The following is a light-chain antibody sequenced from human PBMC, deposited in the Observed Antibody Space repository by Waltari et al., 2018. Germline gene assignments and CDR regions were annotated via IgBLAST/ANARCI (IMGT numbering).Light chain of an antibody. Sequence: DIVMTQSPDSLAVSLGERATINCKSSKSVFYSPNKKNYIAWYQQKPGQHPKLLIYWASTRESGVPDRFSGSGSGTDFTLTISSLQAEDVAVYFCQQYSGGYTFGQGTKLEIK. CDR3: QQYSGGYT. J-gene: IGKJ2*01. CDR2: WAS. V-gene: IGKV4-1*01. CDR1: KSVFYSPNKKNY.